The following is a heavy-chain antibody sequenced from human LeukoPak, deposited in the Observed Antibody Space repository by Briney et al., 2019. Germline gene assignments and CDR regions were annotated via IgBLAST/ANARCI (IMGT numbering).Heavy chain of an antibody. J-gene: IGHJ4*02. CDR3: ARGFYYETSAYLDY. Sequence: SETLSLTCAVYGESFSGYYWSWIRQPPGEGLEWIGEINHSGSTNYNPSLESRVTISVDTSKNQFSLKLSSVTAADTAVYYCARGFYYETSAYLDYWGQGTLVTVSS. CDR2: INHSGST. D-gene: IGHD3-22*01. CDR1: GESFSGYY. V-gene: IGHV4-34*01.